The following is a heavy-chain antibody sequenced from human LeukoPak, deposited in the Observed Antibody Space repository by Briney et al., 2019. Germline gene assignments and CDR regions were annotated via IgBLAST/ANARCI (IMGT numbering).Heavy chain of an antibody. J-gene: IGHJ4*02. V-gene: IGHV3-7*05. D-gene: IGHD5-24*01. CDR3: ARDTGYNTFDY. CDR2: IKEDGSDK. Sequence: PGESLRLSCAASGFTFSNAWMSWVRQAPGKGLEWVANIKEDGSDKYYVDSVKGRFTISRDNAKNSQYLQMNSLRAEDTAVYYCARDTGYNTFDYWGQGTLVTVSS. CDR1: GFTFSNAW.